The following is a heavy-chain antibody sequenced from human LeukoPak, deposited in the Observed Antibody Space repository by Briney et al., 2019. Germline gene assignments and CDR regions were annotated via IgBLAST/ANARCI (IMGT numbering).Heavy chain of an antibody. Sequence: GGSLRLSCAASGFTFSDYGMHWVRQAPGKGLEWVAVISYEGSTKNYADSVKGRFTISRDTSKNTLYLQMNSLRPEDTAVYYCARETGYGSSWPLHYWGQGTLVTVSS. D-gene: IGHD6-13*01. CDR1: GFTFSDYG. V-gene: IGHV3-30*03. CDR3: ARETGYGSSWPLHY. CDR2: ISYEGSTK. J-gene: IGHJ4*02.